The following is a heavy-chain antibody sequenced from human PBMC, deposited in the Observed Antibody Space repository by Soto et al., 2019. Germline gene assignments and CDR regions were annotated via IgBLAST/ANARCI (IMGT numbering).Heavy chain of an antibody. CDR1: GFSLSTTGEG. V-gene: IGHV2-5*02. Sequence: SGPTLVNPTQTLTLNCAFSGFSLSTTGEGVGWFRQPPGKAPEWLALIYWDDDVRYSPSLRNRLTITKDTSENQVVLTMTNIDALERATYDCVNRTVSSGVWFDAGGEGIMVTVYS. CDR2: IYWDDDV. D-gene: IGHD4-17*01. J-gene: IGHJ5*02. CDR3: VNRTVSSGVWFDA.